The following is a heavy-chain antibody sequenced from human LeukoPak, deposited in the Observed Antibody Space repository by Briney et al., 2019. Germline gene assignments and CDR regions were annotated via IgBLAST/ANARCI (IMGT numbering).Heavy chain of an antibody. Sequence: SETLSLTCTVSGGSISSYYWSWIRQPPGKGLEWIGYIYHSGSTYYNPSLKSRVTISVDRSKNQFSLKLSSVTAADTAVYYCAGVGATSGPVFDYWGQGTLVTVSS. CDR1: GGSISSYY. CDR2: IYHSGST. D-gene: IGHD1-26*01. V-gene: IGHV4-59*12. J-gene: IGHJ4*02. CDR3: AGVGATSGPVFDY.